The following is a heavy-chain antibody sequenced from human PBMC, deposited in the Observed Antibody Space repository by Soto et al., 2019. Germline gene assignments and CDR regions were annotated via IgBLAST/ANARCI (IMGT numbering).Heavy chain of an antibody. V-gene: IGHV3-23*01. CDR1: GFTFSSYA. Sequence: PGGSLRLSCAASGFTFSSYAMSWVRQAPGKGLEWVSAISGSGGSTYYADSVKGRFTISRDNSKNTLYLQMNSLRAEDTAVYYCAKASNSRYFDWLQDPTARGFDPWGQGTLVTVSS. CDR2: ISGSGGST. J-gene: IGHJ5*02. D-gene: IGHD3-9*01. CDR3: AKASNSRYFDWLQDPTARGFDP.